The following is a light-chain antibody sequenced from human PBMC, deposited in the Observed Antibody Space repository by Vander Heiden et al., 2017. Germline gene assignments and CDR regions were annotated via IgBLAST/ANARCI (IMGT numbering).Light chain of an antibody. CDR2: KDS. Sequence: SSELTQPPSVSVSPGQTARITCSGDALPKQYAYWYQQKPGQAPVLVIYKDSERPSGIPERFSSSSSGTTVTLTISGVQAEDEADYYCQSADSSGTYEVFGGGTKLTVL. CDR3: QSADSSGTYEV. CDR1: ALPKQY. J-gene: IGLJ3*02. V-gene: IGLV3-25*03.